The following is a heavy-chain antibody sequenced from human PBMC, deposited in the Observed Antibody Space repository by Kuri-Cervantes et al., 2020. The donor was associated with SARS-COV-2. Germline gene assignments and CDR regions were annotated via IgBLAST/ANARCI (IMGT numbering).Heavy chain of an antibody. J-gene: IGHJ5*02. V-gene: IGHV3-49*04. D-gene: IGHD2-2*01. Sequence: GGSLRLSCTASGFTFGDYAMSWVRQAPGKGLEWVGFIRSKAYGGTTEYAASVKGRLTISRDDSKSIAYLQMNSLKTEDTAVYYCTRVGYQLLPRPHLDPWGQGTLVTVSS. CDR3: TRVGYQLLPRPHLDP. CDR2: IRSKAYGGTT. CDR1: GFTFGDYA.